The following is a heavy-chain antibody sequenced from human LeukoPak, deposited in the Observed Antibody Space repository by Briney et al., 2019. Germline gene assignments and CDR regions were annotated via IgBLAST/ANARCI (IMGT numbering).Heavy chain of an antibody. J-gene: IGHJ5*02. CDR1: GYTFTGYY. CDR2: INPNSGGT. Sequence: ASVKVSCKASGYTFTGYYMHWVRQAPGQGLEWMGWINPNSGGTNYARKFQGRVTMTRDTSISTAYMELSRLRSDDTAVYYCARTRVTGKNWFDPWGQGTLVTVSS. CDR3: ARTRVTGKNWFDP. D-gene: IGHD1-14*01. V-gene: IGHV1-2*02.